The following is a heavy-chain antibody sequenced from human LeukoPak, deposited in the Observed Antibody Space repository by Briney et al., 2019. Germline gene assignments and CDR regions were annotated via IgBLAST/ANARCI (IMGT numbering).Heavy chain of an antibody. V-gene: IGHV4-31*03. CDR3: ARGDAPPPDIVVVPAARGDWFDP. J-gene: IGHJ5*02. Sequence: SETLSLTCTVSGGSISSGGYYWSWIRQHPGKGLEWIGYIYYSGSTYYNPSLKSRISISVDTSKNQFSLELSSVTAADTAVYYCARGDAPPPDIVVVPAARGDWFDPWGRGTLVTVSS. CDR1: GGSISSGGYY. D-gene: IGHD2-2*01. CDR2: IYYSGST.